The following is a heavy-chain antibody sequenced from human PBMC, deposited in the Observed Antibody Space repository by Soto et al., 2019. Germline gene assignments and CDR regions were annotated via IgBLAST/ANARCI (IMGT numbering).Heavy chain of an antibody. CDR1: GGSISSSSYY. J-gene: IGHJ4*02. CDR3: ARLEAYCSGGSCYFFDY. V-gene: IGHV4-39*01. D-gene: IGHD2-15*01. CDR2: IYYSGST. Sequence: SETLSLTCTVSGGSISSSSYYWGWIRQPPGKGLEWIGSIYYSGSTYYNPSLKSRVTISVDTSKNQFSLKLSSVTAADTAVYYCARLEAYCSGGSCYFFDYWGQGTLVTSPQ.